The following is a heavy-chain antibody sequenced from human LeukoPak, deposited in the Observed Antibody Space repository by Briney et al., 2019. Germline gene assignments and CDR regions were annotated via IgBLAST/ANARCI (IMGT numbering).Heavy chain of an antibody. CDR3: ASVSRDYYDSSGYGNY. Sequence: SETLPLTCAVYGGSFSGYYWSWIRQPPGKGLEWIGEINHSGSTNYNPSLKSRVTISVDTSKNQFPLKLSSVTAADTAVYYCASVSRDYYDSSGYGNYWGQGTLVTVSS. V-gene: IGHV4-34*01. J-gene: IGHJ4*02. CDR1: GGSFSGYY. CDR2: INHSGST. D-gene: IGHD3-22*01.